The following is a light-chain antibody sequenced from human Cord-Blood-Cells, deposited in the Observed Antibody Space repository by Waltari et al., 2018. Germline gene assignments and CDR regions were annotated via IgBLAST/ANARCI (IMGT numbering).Light chain of an antibody. CDR1: HSVSSY. CDR2: DAY. CDR3: QQLSNSPLT. J-gene: IGKJ4*01. V-gene: IGKV3-11*01. Sequence: EIVLTQSPATLSLSPGERATLSCRASHSVSSYLAWHQQKHGQAPRLLIYDAYNRATGIPASVSGSGSGTDFTLTISSLEPEDFAVYYCQQLSNSPLTFGGVTKVEIK.